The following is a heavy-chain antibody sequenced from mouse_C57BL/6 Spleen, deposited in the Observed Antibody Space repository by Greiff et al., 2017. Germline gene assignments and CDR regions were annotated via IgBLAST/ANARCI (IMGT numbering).Heavy chain of an antibody. J-gene: IGHJ4*01. CDR3: AKCTTVVEGAMDY. Sequence: QVQLQQPGAELVKPGASVKMSCKASGYTFTSYWITWVKQRPGKGLEWIGDIYPGSGSTNYNEKFKSKATLTVDTSSSTAYMQLSSLTSEDSSVYYCAKCTTVVEGAMDYWGQGTSVTVSS. V-gene: IGHV1-55*01. CDR1: GYTFTSYW. CDR2: IYPGSGST. D-gene: IGHD1-1*01.